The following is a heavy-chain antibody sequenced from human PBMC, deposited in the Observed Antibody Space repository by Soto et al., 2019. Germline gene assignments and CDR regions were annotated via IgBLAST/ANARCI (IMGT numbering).Heavy chain of an antibody. J-gene: IGHJ6*02. V-gene: IGHV3-23*01. CDR1: GFSFSTSA. CDR3: AKYSGDFPVYNGLNV. D-gene: IGHD1-26*01. CDR2: ISGSSDVA. Sequence: VRLSESGGDLVQTGGSLRLSCAASGFSFSTSAMNWVRQATGKGPEWISLISGSSDVAYYAESVTGRFTSSRDNSKNTLYLQMKRLRVEDTAIYYCAKYSGDFPVYNGLNVWGQGTTVIVSS.